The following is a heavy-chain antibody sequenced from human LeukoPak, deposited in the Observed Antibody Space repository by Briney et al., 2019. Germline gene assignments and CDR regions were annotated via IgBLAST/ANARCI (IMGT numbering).Heavy chain of an antibody. J-gene: IGHJ6*02. CDR1: GSTFSSYG. V-gene: IGHV3-30*18. Sequence: GGSLRLSCAASGSTFSSYGIHWVRQAPGKGLEWVAAVSYDGSNKFYADSVKGRFTISRDSSRNTLYLEMNSLSAEDTAVYYCAKDLRKLVRGVPDYYGMDVWGQGTTVTVYS. CDR3: AKDLRKLVRGVPDYYGMDV. CDR2: VSYDGSNK. D-gene: IGHD3-10*01.